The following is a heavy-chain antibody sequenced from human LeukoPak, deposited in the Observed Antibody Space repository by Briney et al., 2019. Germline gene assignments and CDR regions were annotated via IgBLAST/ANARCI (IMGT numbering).Heavy chain of an antibody. D-gene: IGHD3-3*01. CDR2: INSDGSIT. V-gene: IGHV3-74*01. CDR1: GFTFTTYW. J-gene: IGHJ4*02. CDR3: TRDFDFSSAI. Sequence: GGSLRLSCAASGFTFTTYWMHWVRQAPGKGLVWVSHINSDGSITSYADSVKGRFTISRDNAKNTLFLQMNSLRAEDTAVYYCTRDFDFSSAIWGQGTLVTVSS.